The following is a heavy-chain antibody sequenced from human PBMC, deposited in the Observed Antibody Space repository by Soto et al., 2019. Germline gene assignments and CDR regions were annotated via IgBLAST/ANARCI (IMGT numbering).Heavy chain of an antibody. V-gene: IGHV3-73*02. D-gene: IGHD1-1*01. J-gene: IGHJ4*02. Sequence: EVQLVESGGGLVQPGGSLKLSCAASGFTFSESAVNWVRQASGKGLEWVGHIRSKPNGHATEYAASVKGRCTIPRVNSKNTAYLQMDSLKSDNTAVYYSTRDWNHAVDYRGQGTLLTVSS. CDR3: TRDWNHAVDY. CDR2: IRSKPNGHAT. CDR1: GFTFSESA.